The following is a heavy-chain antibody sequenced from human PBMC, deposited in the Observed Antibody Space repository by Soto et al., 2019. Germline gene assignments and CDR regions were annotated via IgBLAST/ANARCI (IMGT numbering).Heavy chain of an antibody. V-gene: IGHV3-15*07. D-gene: IGHD6-13*01. J-gene: IGHJ6*02. CDR1: GFTFSNAW. CDR3: TTVVSSSHKKGSYYYYYYGMDV. CDR2: IKSKTDGGTT. Sequence: GGSLRLSCAASGFTFSNAWMNWVRQAPGKGLEWVGRIKSKTDGGTTDYAAPVKGRFTISRDDSKNTLYLQMNSLKTEDTAVYYCTTVVSSSHKKGSYYYYYYGMDVWGQGTTVTVSS.